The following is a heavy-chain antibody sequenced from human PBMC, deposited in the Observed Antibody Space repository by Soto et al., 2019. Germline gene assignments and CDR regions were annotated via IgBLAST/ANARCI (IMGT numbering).Heavy chain of an antibody. J-gene: IGHJ4*02. Sequence: SVKVSCKASGGTFGSQGIAWVRQAPGQGLEWMGGFIAMLGTPTYAKKVKGRATITADESLTSSYLELRSLRSEDTGVYFCARGAMAILDYGGQGTLVPVSS. CDR1: GGTFGSQG. D-gene: IGHD5-18*01. CDR2: FIAMLGTP. V-gene: IGHV1-69*13. CDR3: ARGAMAILDY.